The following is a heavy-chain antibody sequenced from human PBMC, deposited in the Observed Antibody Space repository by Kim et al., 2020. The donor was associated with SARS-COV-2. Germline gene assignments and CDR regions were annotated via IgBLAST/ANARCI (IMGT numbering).Heavy chain of an antibody. V-gene: IGHV4-34*01. CDR3: ARGGSSSWFVY. CDR2: T. D-gene: IGHD6-13*01. Sequence: TNYHPSLKSRVTISVDTSKNQFSLKLSSVTAADTAVYYCARGGSSSWFVYWGQGTLVTVSS. J-gene: IGHJ4*02.